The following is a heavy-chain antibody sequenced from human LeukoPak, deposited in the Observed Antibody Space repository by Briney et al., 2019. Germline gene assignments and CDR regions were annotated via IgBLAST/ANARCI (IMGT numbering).Heavy chain of an antibody. J-gene: IGHJ6*04. CDR2: INHSGST. CDR1: GGSLSGYY. CDR3: ARGPRGGDGDV. D-gene: IGHD2-21*01. V-gene: IGHV4-34*01. Sequence: SETLSLTCAVYGGSLSGYYWSWIRQPPGKGLEWIGEINHSGSTNYNPSLKSRVTISVDTSKNQFSLKLSSVTAADTAVYYCARGPRGGDGDVWGKGTTVTVSS.